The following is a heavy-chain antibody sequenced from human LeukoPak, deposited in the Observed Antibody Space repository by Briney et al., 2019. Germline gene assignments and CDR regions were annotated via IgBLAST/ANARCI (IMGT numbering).Heavy chain of an antibody. D-gene: IGHD3-16*01. J-gene: IGHJ4*02. CDR1: GFTFSSYG. V-gene: IGHV3-30*18. Sequence: GGSLRLSCAASGFTFSSYGMHWVRQAPGKGLEWVAVISYDGSNKYYADSVKGRFTISRDNSKNTLYLQMNSLRAEDTAVYYCAKDSPHDYVWANYKLGWFFDYWGQGTLVTVSS. CDR2: ISYDGSNK. CDR3: AKDSPHDYVWANYKLGWFFDY.